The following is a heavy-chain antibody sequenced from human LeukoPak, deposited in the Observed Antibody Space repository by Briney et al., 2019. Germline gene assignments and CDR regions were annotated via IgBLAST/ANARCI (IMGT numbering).Heavy chain of an antibody. D-gene: IGHD5-12*01. CDR1: GFAFSNYA. CDR3: AKLRTYDSQGAFDI. J-gene: IGHJ3*02. V-gene: IGHV3-23*01. CDR2: LSASGAYT. Sequence: GGSLRLSCAASGFAFSNYAMSWVRQAPGKGLEWVSGLSASGAYTYYADSVKGRFTISRDNSKNTLYLQMNSLRAEDTAVYYCAKLRTYDSQGAFDIWGQGTMVTVSS.